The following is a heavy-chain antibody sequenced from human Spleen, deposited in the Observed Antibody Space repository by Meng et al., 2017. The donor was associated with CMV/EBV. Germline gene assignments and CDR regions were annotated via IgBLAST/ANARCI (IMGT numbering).Heavy chain of an antibody. J-gene: IGHJ5*02. CDR1: GYTFTSYD. Sequence: ASVKVSCKASGYTFTSYDINWVRQATGQGLEWMGWMNPNSGNTGYAQKFQGRVTMTRNTSISTAYMELSSLRSEDTAVYYCARGRGGLVPSLYWFDPWGQGTLVTVSS. V-gene: IGHV1-8*01. CDR2: MNPNSGNT. D-gene: IGHD6-19*01. CDR3: ARGRGGLVPSLYWFDP.